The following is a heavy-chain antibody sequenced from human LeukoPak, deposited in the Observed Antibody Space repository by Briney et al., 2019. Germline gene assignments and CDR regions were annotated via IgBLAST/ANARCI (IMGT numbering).Heavy chain of an antibody. CDR2: IIPIFGTA. D-gene: IGHD5-18*01. CDR1: GGTFSSYA. Sequence: GASVKVSCKASGGTFSSYAISWVRQAPGQGLEWMGRIIPIFGTANYAQKFQGRVTITTDESTSTAYMELSSLRSEDTAVYYCARERGYSYIIDYWGQGTLVTVSS. V-gene: IGHV1-69*05. J-gene: IGHJ4*02. CDR3: ARERGYSYIIDY.